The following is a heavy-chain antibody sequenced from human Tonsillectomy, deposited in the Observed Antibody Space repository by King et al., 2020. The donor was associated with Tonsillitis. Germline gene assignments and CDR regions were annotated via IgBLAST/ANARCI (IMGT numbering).Heavy chain of an antibody. D-gene: IGHD6-19*01. Sequence: VQLVESGGGVVQPGRSLRLSCAASGFTFSSYGMHWVRQAPGKGLEWVAVISDDGTNKYYADSVKGRFSISRDNSKNTLYLQMNSLRADDTAVYYCAREGSGWYSGFDPWGQGTLVTVSS. V-gene: IGHV3-33*05. CDR1: GFTFSSYG. CDR2: ISDDGTNK. CDR3: AREGSGWYSGFDP. J-gene: IGHJ5*02.